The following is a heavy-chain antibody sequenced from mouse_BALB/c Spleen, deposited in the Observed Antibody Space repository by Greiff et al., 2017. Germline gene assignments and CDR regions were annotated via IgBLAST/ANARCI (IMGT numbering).Heavy chain of an antibody. CDR3: ARYLHLYYFDY. CDR2: ISYSGST. V-gene: IGHV3-2*02. D-gene: IGHD5-1*01. CDR1: GYSITSDYA. J-gene: IGHJ2*01. Sequence: EVKLQESGPGLVKPSQSLSLTCTVTGYSITSDYAWNWIRQFPGNKLEWMGYISYSGSTSYNPSLKSRISITRDTSKNQFFLQLNSVTTEDTATYYCARYLHLYYFDYWGQGTTLTVSS.